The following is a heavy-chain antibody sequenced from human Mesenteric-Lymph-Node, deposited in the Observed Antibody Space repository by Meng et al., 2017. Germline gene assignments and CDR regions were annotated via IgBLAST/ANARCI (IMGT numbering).Heavy chain of an antibody. Sequence: GESLKISCAASGFTVSSNYMSWVRQAPGKGLEWVSVIYSGGSTYYADSVKGRFTISRDNSKNTLYLQMNSLRAEDTAVYYCAKVPHYYDSSGYYDYWGQGTLVTVSS. J-gene: IGHJ4*02. CDR3: AKVPHYYDSSGYYDY. D-gene: IGHD3-22*01. V-gene: IGHV3-53*01. CDR2: IYSGGST. CDR1: GFTVSSNY.